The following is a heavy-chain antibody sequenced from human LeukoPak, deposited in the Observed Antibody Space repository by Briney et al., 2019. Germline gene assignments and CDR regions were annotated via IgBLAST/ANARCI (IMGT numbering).Heavy chain of an antibody. CDR3: ARGLRFGGPNWFDP. V-gene: IGHV4-34*01. CDR2: INHSGST. J-gene: IGHJ5*02. Sequence: SETLSLTCAVYGGSFSGYYWSWIRQPPGKGLEWIGEINHSGSTNYNPSLKSRVTISVDTSKNQFSLKLSSVTAADTAVYYCARGLRFGGPNWFDPWGQGTLVTVSS. CDR1: GGSFSGYY. D-gene: IGHD3-10*01.